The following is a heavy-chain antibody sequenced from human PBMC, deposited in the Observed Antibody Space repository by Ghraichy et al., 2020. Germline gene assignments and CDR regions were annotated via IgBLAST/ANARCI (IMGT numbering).Heavy chain of an antibody. D-gene: IGHD2-15*01. CDR3: ARADGRTSFDY. CDR2: IYYSGST. Sequence: SQTLSLTCTVSGGSISSYYWSWIRQPPGKGLEWIGYIYYSGSTNYNPSLKSRVTISVDTSKNQFSLKLSSVTAADTAVYYCARADGRTSFDYWGQGTLVTVSS. V-gene: IGHV4-59*01. CDR1: GGSISSYY. J-gene: IGHJ4*02.